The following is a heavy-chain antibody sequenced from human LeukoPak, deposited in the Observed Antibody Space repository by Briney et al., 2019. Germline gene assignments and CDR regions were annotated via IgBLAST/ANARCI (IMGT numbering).Heavy chain of an antibody. V-gene: IGHV3-15*01. CDR1: GLTFNNAW. Sequence: GGSLRLSCAASGLTFNNAWMNWVRQAPGKGLEWVGRIRSKTNGGTTDYAAPVKGRFIISRDDSKNTLYLQMNSLKTEDTAVYYCTTDTTYGPGSYAFDYWGQGTLVTVSS. J-gene: IGHJ4*02. CDR2: IRSKTNGGTT. CDR3: TTDTTYGPGSYAFDY. D-gene: IGHD3-10*01.